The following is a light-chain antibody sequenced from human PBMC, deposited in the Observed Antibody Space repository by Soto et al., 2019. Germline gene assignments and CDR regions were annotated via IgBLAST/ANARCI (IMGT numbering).Light chain of an antibody. J-gene: IGKJ1*01. CDR1: QSVLYTSNNKNY. CDR2: SAS. CDR3: QQYHSLPWT. Sequence: DIVMTTSPDSLAVSLGERATINCKSSQSVLYTSNNKNYLAWFQQKPGQPPNLLIHSASTRESGVPDRFSGSGSGTEFTLTISSLQAEDVAVYYCQQYHSLPWTFGQGTKVEIK. V-gene: IGKV4-1*01.